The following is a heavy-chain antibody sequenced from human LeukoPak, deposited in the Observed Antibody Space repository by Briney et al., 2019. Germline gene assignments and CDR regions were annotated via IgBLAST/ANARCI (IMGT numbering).Heavy chain of an antibody. V-gene: IGHV7-4-1*02. CDR1: GYTFTTYA. CDR2: INTNTGNP. CDR3: AREVVAVAGPYNWFDS. Sequence: GASVKVSCKAPGYTFTTYAMNWVRQAPGQGLEWMGWINTNTGNPTYAQGFTGRFVFSLDTSVSTAYLQISSLKAEDTAVYYCAREVVAVAGPYNWFDSWGQGTLVTVSS. J-gene: IGHJ5*01. D-gene: IGHD6-19*01.